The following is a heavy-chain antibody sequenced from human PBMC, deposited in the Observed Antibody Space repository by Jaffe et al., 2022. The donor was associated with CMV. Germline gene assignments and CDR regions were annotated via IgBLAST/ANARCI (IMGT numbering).Heavy chain of an antibody. CDR2: ISAYNGNT. V-gene: IGHV1-18*01. CDR1: GYTFTSYG. Sequence: QVQLVQSGAEVKKPGASVKVSCKASGYTFTSYGISWVRQAPGQGLEWMGWISAYNGNTNYAQKLQGRVTMTTDTSTSTAYMELRSLRSDDTAVYYCARAWTLAYCGGDCYPNFDYWGQGTLVTVSS. D-gene: IGHD2-21*02. J-gene: IGHJ4*02. CDR3: ARAWTLAYCGGDCYPNFDY.